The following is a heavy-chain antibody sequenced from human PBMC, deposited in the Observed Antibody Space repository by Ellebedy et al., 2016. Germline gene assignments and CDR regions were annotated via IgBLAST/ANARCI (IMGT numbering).Heavy chain of an antibody. Sequence: GESLKISCAASGFTFSSYAMSWVRQAPGKGLEWVSAISGSGGSTYYADSVKGRFTISRDNSKNTLYQQMNSLRAEDTAVYYCAKDRAYYYDSSGYYDYWGQGTLVTVSS. V-gene: IGHV3-23*01. J-gene: IGHJ4*02. CDR3: AKDRAYYYDSSGYYDY. CDR1: GFTFSSYA. D-gene: IGHD3-22*01. CDR2: ISGSGGST.